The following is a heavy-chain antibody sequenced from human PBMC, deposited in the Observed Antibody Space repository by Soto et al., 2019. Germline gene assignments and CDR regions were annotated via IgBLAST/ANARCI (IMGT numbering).Heavy chain of an antibody. CDR2: INHSGST. D-gene: IGHD4-17*01. CDR1: GGSFSGYY. J-gene: IGHJ4*02. CDR3: ARDYGDYVPFFDY. Sequence: QVQLQQWGAGLLKPSETLSLTCAVYGGSFSGYYWSWIRQPPGKGLEWIGEINHSGSTNSNPSLKSRVTISVDTSKNQFSLKLSSVTAADTAVYYCARDYGDYVPFFDYWGQGTLVTVSS. V-gene: IGHV4-34*01.